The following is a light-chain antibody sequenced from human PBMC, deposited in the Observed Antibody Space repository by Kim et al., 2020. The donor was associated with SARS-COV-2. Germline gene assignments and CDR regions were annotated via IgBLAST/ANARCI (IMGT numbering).Light chain of an antibody. CDR3: QAWDSSTWV. CDR1: KLGDKY. Sequence: VSPGQTPSITCSGDKLGDKYACWYQQKPGQSPMLVIYQDSKRPSGIPERFSGSNSGNTATLTISGTQAMDEADYYCQAWDSSTWVFGGGTQLTVL. J-gene: IGLJ3*02. CDR2: QDS. V-gene: IGLV3-1*01.